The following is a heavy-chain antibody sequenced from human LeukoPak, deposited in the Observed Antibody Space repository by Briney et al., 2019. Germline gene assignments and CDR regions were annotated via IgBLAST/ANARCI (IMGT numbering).Heavy chain of an antibody. CDR3: ARVTIAAREGPYYYYGMDV. D-gene: IGHD6-6*01. J-gene: IGHJ6*02. Sequence: PSETLSLTCTVSGGSISSSSYYWGWIRQPQGKGLEWIGSIFSTGSTYYNPSLKSRVTISVDTSKNQFSLKLNSVTAADTAVYYCARVTIAAREGPYYYYGMDVWGQGTTVTVSS. CDR1: GGSISSSSYY. CDR2: IFSTGST. V-gene: IGHV4-39*01.